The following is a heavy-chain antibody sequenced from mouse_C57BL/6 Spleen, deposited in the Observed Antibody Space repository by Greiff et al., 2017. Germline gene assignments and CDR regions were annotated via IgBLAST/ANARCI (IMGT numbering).Heavy chain of an antibody. V-gene: IGHV1-81*01. CDR1: GYTFTSYG. Sequence: LQESGAELARPGASVKLSCKASGYTFTSYGISWVKQRTGQGLEWIGEIYPRSGNTYYNEKFKGKATLTADKSSSTAYMELRSLTSEDSAVYFCANYYYGSSSWFAYWGQGTLVTVSA. D-gene: IGHD1-1*01. CDR3: ANYYYGSSSWFAY. J-gene: IGHJ3*01. CDR2: IYPRSGNT.